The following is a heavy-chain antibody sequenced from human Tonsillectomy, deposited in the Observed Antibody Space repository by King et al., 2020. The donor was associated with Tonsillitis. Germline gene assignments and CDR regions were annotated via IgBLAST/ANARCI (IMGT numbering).Heavy chain of an antibody. Sequence: QLQESGPGLVKPSETLSLTCTVSGGSISSYYWSWIRPPPGKGLEWIGYIYYSGSTNYNPSLKSRVTISVDTSKNQFSLKLSSVTAADTAVYYCARVGGSGSYYNDYYFDYWGQGTLVTVSS. V-gene: IGHV4-59*01. CDR2: IYYSGST. CDR1: GGSISSYY. J-gene: IGHJ4*02. D-gene: IGHD3-10*01. CDR3: ARVGGSGSYYNDYYFDY.